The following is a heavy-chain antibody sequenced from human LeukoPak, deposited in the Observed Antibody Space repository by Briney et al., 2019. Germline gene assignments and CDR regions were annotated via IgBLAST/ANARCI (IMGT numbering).Heavy chain of an antibody. CDR3: ARDTEGTMIEGFDY. CDR2: IYTSGST. D-gene: IGHD3-22*01. Sequence: SETLSLTCTLSGGSISSYYWSWIRQPAGEGLEWIGRIYTSGSTNYNPSLKSRVTMSVDTSKNQFSLELSSVTAADTAVYYCARDTEGTMIEGFDYWGQGTLVTVSS. CDR1: GGSISSYY. J-gene: IGHJ4*02. V-gene: IGHV4-4*07.